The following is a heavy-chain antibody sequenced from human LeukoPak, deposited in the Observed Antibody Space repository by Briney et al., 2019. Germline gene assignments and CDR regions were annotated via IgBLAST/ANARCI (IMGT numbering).Heavy chain of an antibody. CDR2: ISAYNGNT. CDR1: GYTFTSYG. CDR3: ARDTTTRVRYFDWFYYYGMDV. Sequence: ASVKVSCRASGYTFTSYGISWVRQAPGQGLEWMGWISAYNGNTNYAQKLQGRVTMTTDTSTSTAYMELRSLRSDDTAVYYCARDTTTRVRYFDWFYYYGMDVWGQGTTVTVSS. J-gene: IGHJ6*02. V-gene: IGHV1-18*01. D-gene: IGHD3-9*01.